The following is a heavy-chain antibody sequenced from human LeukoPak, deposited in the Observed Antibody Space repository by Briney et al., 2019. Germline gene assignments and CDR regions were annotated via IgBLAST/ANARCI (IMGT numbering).Heavy chain of an antibody. Sequence: AGGSLRLSCAASGFTFSSYGMHWVRQAPGKGLEWVAFIRYDGSNKYYADSVKGRFTISRDNSKNTLYLQMSSLRAEDTAVYYCAKERYDYWDYWGQGTLVTVSS. CDR2: IRYDGSNK. V-gene: IGHV3-30*02. J-gene: IGHJ4*02. D-gene: IGHD3-10*01. CDR3: AKERYDYWDY. CDR1: GFTFSSYG.